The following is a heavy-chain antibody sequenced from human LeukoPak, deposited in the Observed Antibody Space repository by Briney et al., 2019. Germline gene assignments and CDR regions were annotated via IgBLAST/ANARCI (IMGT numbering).Heavy chain of an antibody. J-gene: IGHJ4*02. V-gene: IGHV3-48*01. CDR2: ISSSSSTI. D-gene: IGHD1-26*01. Sequence: GGSLRLSCAASGFTFNSYSMNWVRQAPGKGLEWVSYISSSSSTIYYADSAKGRFTISRDNAKNSLYLQMNSLRAEDTAVYYCASFHSGSYSYFDYWGQGTLVTVSS. CDR1: GFTFNSYS. CDR3: ASFHSGSYSYFDY.